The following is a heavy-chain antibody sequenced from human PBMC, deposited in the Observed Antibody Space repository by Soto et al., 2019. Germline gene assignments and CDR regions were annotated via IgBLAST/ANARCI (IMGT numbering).Heavy chain of an antibody. Sequence: SVKVSCKASGGTFSSYTISWVRQAPGQGLEWMGRIIPILGIANYAQKFQGRVTITADKSTSTAYMELSSLRSEDTAVYYCARGIWVATTADYYLDSWGQATLVTVSS. CDR3: ARGIWVATTADYYLDS. CDR2: IIPILGIA. V-gene: IGHV1-69*02. J-gene: IGHJ4*02. CDR1: GGTFSSYT. D-gene: IGHD5-12*01.